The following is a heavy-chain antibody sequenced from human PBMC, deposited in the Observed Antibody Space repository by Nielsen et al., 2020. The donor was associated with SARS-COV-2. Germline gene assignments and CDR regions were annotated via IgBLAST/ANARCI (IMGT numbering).Heavy chain of an antibody. Sequence: GGSLRLSCAASGFTFSSYGMHWVRQAPGKGLEWVAVIWYDGSNKYYADSVKGRFTISRDNSKNTLYLQMNSLRAEDTAVYYCARGGPIAAAVKAYYGMDVWGQGTTVTVSS. CDR1: GFTFSSYG. V-gene: IGHV3-33*01. CDR2: IWYDGSNK. CDR3: ARGGPIAAAVKAYYGMDV. D-gene: IGHD6-13*01. J-gene: IGHJ6*02.